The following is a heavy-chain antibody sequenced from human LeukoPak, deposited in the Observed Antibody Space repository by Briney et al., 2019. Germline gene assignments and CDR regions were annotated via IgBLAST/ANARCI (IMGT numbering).Heavy chain of an antibody. Sequence: GESLQISCRAPGNSFSTNWIGWVRQMPGKGLEWMGVIYPGDSDTRYSPSFQGQVTMSADKSISTAYLQWSSLKASDSAMYYCGRGGYSGYEFDCWGQGTLVTVSS. CDR1: GNSFSTNW. J-gene: IGHJ4*02. CDR3: GRGGYSGYEFDC. V-gene: IGHV5-51*01. CDR2: IYPGDSDT. D-gene: IGHD5-12*01.